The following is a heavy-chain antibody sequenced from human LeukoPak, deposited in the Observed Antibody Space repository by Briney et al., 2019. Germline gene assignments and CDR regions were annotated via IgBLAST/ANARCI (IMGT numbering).Heavy chain of an antibody. Sequence: GGSLRLSCAASGIKFSSFSMNWVRQAPGKGLEWISYITSSSSSMFYADSVKGRFTISRDNAQNSLFLEMNSLRAEDTAVYYCARVLGSYGDSAYWGQGTLVTVSS. D-gene: IGHD4-17*01. J-gene: IGHJ4*02. CDR2: ITSSSSSM. V-gene: IGHV3-48*04. CDR3: ARVLGSYGDSAY. CDR1: GIKFSSFS.